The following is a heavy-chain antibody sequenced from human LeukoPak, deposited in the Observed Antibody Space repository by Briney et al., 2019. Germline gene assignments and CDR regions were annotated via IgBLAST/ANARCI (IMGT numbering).Heavy chain of an antibody. CDR3: ARQMQSHGNFDS. Sequence: GGSLRLSCAASGFTVSSYAMHWVRQPIGKGLEWVSALGIAGGTLYPGSVKGRFTISRENARNSLYLQMNSLRAEDTAMYYCARQMQSHGNFDSWGQGTLVTVSS. CDR2: LGIAGGT. V-gene: IGHV3-13*01. J-gene: IGHJ4*02. D-gene: IGHD1-26*01. CDR1: GFTVSSYA.